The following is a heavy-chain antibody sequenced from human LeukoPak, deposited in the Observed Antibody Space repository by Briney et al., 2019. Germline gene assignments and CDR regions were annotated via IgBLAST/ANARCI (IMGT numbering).Heavy chain of an antibody. V-gene: IGHV5-10-1*01. Sequence: GESLKISCKGSGYSFTSYWISWVRQMPGKGVEWMGRIDPSDSYTNYSPSFQGHVTISADKSISTAYLQWSSLKASDTAMYYCARLSGYCSGGSCVNWFDPWGQGTLVTVSS. D-gene: IGHD2-15*01. CDR3: ARLSGYCSGGSCVNWFDP. CDR2: IDPSDSYT. J-gene: IGHJ5*02. CDR1: GYSFTSYW.